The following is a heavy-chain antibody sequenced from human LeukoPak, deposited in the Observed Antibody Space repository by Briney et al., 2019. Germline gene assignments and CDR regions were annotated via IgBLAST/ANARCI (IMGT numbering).Heavy chain of an antibody. V-gene: IGHV1-8*03. CDR3: ARATTDYYMDV. D-gene: IGHD1-26*01. CDR2: INAGNGNT. CDR1: IYTFSDYG. Sequence: ASVKVSCKASIYTFSDYGVTWVRQAPGQGLEWMGWINAGNGNTKYSQEFQGRVTITRNTSISTAYMELSSLRSEDTAVYYCARATTDYYMDVWGKGTTVTVSS. J-gene: IGHJ6*03.